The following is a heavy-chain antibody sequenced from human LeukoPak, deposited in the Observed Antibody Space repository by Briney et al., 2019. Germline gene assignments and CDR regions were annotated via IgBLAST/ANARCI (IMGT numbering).Heavy chain of an antibody. V-gene: IGHV3-64*01. D-gene: IGHD6-19*01. CDR1: GFTFSNYA. CDR3: ARDAPDIAVSVFYWYFDL. Sequence: GGSLRLSCAASGFTFSNYAMHWVRQAPGKGLEYVSAISRNGGNIYYTNSVKGRFTISRDNSKNTLSLQMGSLRAEDMAVYYCARDAPDIAVSVFYWYFDLWGRGTLVTVSS. J-gene: IGHJ2*01. CDR2: ISRNGGNI.